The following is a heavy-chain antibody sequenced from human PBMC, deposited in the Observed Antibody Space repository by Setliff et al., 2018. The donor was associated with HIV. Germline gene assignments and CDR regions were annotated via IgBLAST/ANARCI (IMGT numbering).Heavy chain of an antibody. D-gene: IGHD5-18*01. CDR3: ARANSDATLQLWFYDDYYYYYYMDV. CDR2: ISSSSSTI. CDR1: GFTFSSYS. V-gene: IGHV3-48*01. Sequence: GSLRLSCAASGFTFSSYSMNWVRQAPGKGLEWVSYISSSSSTIYYADSVKGRFTISRDNAKNSLYLQMNSLRAEDTAVYYCARANSDATLQLWFYDDYYYYYYMDVWGKGTTVTVSS. J-gene: IGHJ6*03.